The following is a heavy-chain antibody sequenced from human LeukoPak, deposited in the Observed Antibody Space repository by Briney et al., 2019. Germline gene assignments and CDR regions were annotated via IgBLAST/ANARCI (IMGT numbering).Heavy chain of an antibody. D-gene: IGHD2-15*01. CDR2: ISSDASIT. J-gene: IGHJ4*02. CDR3: ATSARTYIGSSLDY. V-gene: IGHV3-74*01. Sequence: GGSLRLSCAASGFTFSTYWMHWVRQDPGKGLVWVSRISSDASITSYADPVKGRSTISRDNAKNTLYLQMNSLRAEDTALYYCATSARTYIGSSLDYWGQGTLVTVSS. CDR1: GFTFSTYW.